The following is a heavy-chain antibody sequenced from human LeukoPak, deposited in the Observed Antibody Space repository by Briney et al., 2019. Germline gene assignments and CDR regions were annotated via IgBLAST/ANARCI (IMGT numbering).Heavy chain of an antibody. J-gene: IGHJ6*02. CDR2: INSDGSRT. Sequence: GGSLRLSCAASGFTFSSYWMHWVRQAPGKGQVWVSRINSDGSRTSYADSVKGRFTISRDNAKNTLDRQMNSLRAEDTAVYYCAGGQLLNVGMDVWGQGTTVTVSS. CDR3: AGGQLLNVGMDV. V-gene: IGHV3-74*01. CDR1: GFTFSSYW. D-gene: IGHD2-2*01.